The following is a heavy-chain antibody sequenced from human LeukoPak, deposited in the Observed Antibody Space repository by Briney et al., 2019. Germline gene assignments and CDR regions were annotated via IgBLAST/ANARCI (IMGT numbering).Heavy chain of an antibody. Sequence: GASVKVSCKASGYTFTSYGISWVRQAPGQGLERMGWINAYNGNTNYAQKLQGRVTMTTDTSTSTAYMELRSLRSDDTAVYYCARDRSRYYYDSSGSAWEFDPWGQGTLVTVSS. CDR1: GYTFTSYG. CDR2: INAYNGNT. V-gene: IGHV1-18*01. CDR3: ARDRSRYYYDSSGSAWEFDP. D-gene: IGHD3-22*01. J-gene: IGHJ5*02.